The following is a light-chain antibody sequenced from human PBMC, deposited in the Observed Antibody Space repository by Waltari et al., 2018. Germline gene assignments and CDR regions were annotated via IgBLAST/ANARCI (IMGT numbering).Light chain of an antibody. CDR3: QSYDSSLSGWV. J-gene: IGLJ3*02. CDR2: GYS. Sequence: YLQYPGTASQHRLSGYSNRPSGVPDRFSGSKAGTSASLAITGLQAADEADYYCQSYDSSLSGWVFGGGTKLTVL. V-gene: IGLV1-40*01.